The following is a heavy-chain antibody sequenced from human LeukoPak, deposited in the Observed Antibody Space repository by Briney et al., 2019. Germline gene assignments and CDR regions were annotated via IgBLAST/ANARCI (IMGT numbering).Heavy chain of an antibody. D-gene: IGHD3-10*01. V-gene: IGHV4-34*01. CDR3: HYGSGSHDY. CDR1: GGSFSGYY. J-gene: IGHJ4*02. Sequence: SETLSLTCAVYGGSFSGYYWSWIRQPPGKGLEWIGEINHSGSTNYNPSLKSRVTISVDTSKNQFSLKLSSVPAAETAVYYCHYGSGSHDYWGQGTLVTVSS. CDR2: INHSGST.